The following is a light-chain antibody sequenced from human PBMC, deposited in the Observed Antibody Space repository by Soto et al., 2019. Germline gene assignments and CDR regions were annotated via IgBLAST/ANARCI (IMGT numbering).Light chain of an antibody. J-gene: IGKJ1*01. CDR2: ATS. CDR3: QQYSNWPPLT. CDR1: QSVSTN. V-gene: IGKV3-15*01. Sequence: EIVMTQSPVTLSVSPGERATLSCRASQSVSTNLAWYQQKPGQAPRLLIYATSTRATGIPARFSGIGSGTEFTLTISSLQSEDFAVYYCQQYSNWPPLTFGQGTKVEIK.